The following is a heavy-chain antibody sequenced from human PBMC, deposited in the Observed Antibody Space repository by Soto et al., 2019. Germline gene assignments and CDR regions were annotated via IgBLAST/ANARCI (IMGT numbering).Heavy chain of an antibody. J-gene: IGHJ4*02. V-gene: IGHV3-53*01. CDR3: ARSFWSGYSDFDY. D-gene: IGHD3-3*01. CDR1: GFTVSSNY. CDR2: IYSGGST. Sequence: GGSLRLSCAASGFTVSSNYMSWVRQAPGKGLEWVSVIYSGGSTYYADSVKGRFTISRDNSKNTLYLQMNSLRAEDTAVYYCARSFWSGYSDFDYWGQGTLVTVSS.